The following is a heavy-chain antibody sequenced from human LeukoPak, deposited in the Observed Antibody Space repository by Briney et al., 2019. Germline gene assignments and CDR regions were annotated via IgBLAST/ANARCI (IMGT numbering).Heavy chain of an antibody. CDR1: GGSISSYY. Sequence: SETLSLTCTVSGGSISSYYWSWIRQPPGKGLEWIGYIYYSGSTNYNPSLKSRVTISVDTSKNQFSLKLSSVTAADTAVYYCARLYYYDSTFGYYYYGMDVRGQGTTVTVSS. V-gene: IGHV4-59*08. D-gene: IGHD3-22*01. CDR3: ARLYYYDSTFGYYYYGMDV. CDR2: IYYSGST. J-gene: IGHJ6*02.